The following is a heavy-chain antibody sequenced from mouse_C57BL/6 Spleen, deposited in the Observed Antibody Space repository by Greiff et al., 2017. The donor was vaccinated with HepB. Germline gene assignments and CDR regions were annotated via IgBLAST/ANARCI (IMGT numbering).Heavy chain of an antibody. V-gene: IGHV1-42*01. CDR3: ARSPYSNYVLFDY. CDR1: GYSFTGYY. Sequence: EVQLQQSGPELVKPGASVKISCKASGYSFTGYYMNWVKQSPEKSLEWIGEINPSTGGTTYNQKFKAKATLTVDKSSSTAYMQLKSLTSEDSAVYYCARSPYSNYVLFDYWGQGTLVTVSA. D-gene: IGHD2-5*01. J-gene: IGHJ3*01. CDR2: INPSTGGT.